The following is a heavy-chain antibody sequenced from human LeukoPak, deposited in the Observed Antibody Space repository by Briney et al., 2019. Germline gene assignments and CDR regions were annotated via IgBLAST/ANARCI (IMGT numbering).Heavy chain of an antibody. D-gene: IGHD3-3*01. CDR3: ATFGDFGVVIGYYYYGMDV. CDR2: ISSSGSTI. CDR1: GFTFSDYY. J-gene: IGHJ6*02. V-gene: IGHV3-11*01. Sequence: KTGGSLRLSCAASGFTFSDYYMNWIRQAPGKGLEWVSYISSSGSTIYYADSVKGRFTISRDNAKNSLYLQMNSLRAEDTAVYYCATFGDFGVVIGYYYYGMDVWGQGTTVTVSS.